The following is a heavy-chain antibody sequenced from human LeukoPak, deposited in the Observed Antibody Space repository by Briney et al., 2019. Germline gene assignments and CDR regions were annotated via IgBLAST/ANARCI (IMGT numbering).Heavy chain of an antibody. CDR1: GFTFDDYA. Sequence: GRSLRLSCAASGFTFDDYAMHWVRQAPGKGLEWVSGISWNSGSIGYADSVKGRFTISRDNAKNSLYLQMNSLRAEDTALYYCAKDNYWGQGTLVTASS. V-gene: IGHV3-9*01. CDR2: ISWNSGSI. CDR3: AKDNY. J-gene: IGHJ4*02.